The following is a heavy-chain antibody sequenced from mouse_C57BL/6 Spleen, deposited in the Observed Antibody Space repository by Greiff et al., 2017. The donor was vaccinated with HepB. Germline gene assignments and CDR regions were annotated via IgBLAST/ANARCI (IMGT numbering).Heavy chain of an antibody. Sequence: EVQLVESGGDLVKPGGSLKLSCAASGFTFSSYGMSWVRQTPDKRLEWVATISSGGSYTYYPDSVKGRFTISRDNAKNTLYLQMSSLKSEDTAMYYCARLPDSSGSYYFDYWGQGTTLTVSS. CDR3: ARLPDSSGSYYFDY. D-gene: IGHD3-2*02. J-gene: IGHJ2*01. CDR1: GFTFSSYG. CDR2: ISSGGSYT. V-gene: IGHV5-6*01.